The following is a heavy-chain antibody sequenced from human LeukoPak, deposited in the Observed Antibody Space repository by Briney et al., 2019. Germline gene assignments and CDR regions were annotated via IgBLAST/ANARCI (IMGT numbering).Heavy chain of an antibody. J-gene: IGHJ4*02. Sequence: SETLSLTCAVYGVSFSGYYWSWLRQPPGKGLEWIGEINHSGSTNYNPSLKSRVTISVDTSKNQFSLKLSSVTAADTAVYYCARGPSVHYYDSSGEKRRAWRAFDYWGQGTLVTVSS. V-gene: IGHV4-34*01. CDR2: INHSGST. D-gene: IGHD3-22*01. CDR1: GVSFSGYY. CDR3: ARGPSVHYYDSSGEKRRAWRAFDY.